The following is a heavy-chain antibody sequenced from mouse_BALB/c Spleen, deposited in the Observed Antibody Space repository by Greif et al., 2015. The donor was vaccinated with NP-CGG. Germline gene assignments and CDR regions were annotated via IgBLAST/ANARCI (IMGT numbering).Heavy chain of an antibody. V-gene: IGHV1S130*01. D-gene: IGHD2-4*01. CDR1: GYTFTSSW. Sequence: VQGVESGSVLVRPGASVKLSCKASGYTFTSSWMHWAKQRPGQGLEWIGEIHPNSGNINYNEKFKGKATLTVDTSSSTAYVDLSSLTSEDSAVYYCAKSGDYDNSFDYWGQGTTLTVSS. J-gene: IGHJ2*01. CDR3: AKSGDYDNSFDY. CDR2: IHPNSGNI.